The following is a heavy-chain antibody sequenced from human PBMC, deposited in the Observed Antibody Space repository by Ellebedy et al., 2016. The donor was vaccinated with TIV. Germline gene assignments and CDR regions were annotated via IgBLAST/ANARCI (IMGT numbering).Heavy chain of an antibody. Sequence: KVSXXGSGYSFTSYWISWVRQMPGKGLEWMGRIDPSDSYTNYSPSFQGHVTISADKSISTAYLQWSSLKASDTAMYYCARSLVGPSYGMDVWGQGTTVTVSS. J-gene: IGHJ6*02. CDR3: ARSLVGPSYGMDV. CDR2: IDPSDSYT. D-gene: IGHD1-26*01. V-gene: IGHV5-10-1*01. CDR1: GYSFTSYW.